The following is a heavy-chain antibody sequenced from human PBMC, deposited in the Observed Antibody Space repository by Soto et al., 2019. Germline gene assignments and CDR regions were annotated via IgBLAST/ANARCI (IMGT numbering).Heavy chain of an antibody. CDR3: ARPDPEKESSSSSVPFDY. J-gene: IGHJ4*02. V-gene: IGHV1-69*02. CDR1: GGTCSSYT. CDR2: IIPIRGIA. D-gene: IGHD6-6*01. Sequence: QVQLVQSAAEVKKPGCSVKVSCTASGGTCSSYTISWVRQAPGQGLEWMGRIIPIRGIANYAQKFQGRVTITADKSTSTAYMEPSSLRSEDTAVYYCARPDPEKESSSSSVPFDYWGQGTMVTVSS.